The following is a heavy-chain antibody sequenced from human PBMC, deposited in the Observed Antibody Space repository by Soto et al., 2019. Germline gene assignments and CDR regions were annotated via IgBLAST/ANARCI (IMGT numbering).Heavy chain of an antibody. CDR1: GYTFTSYY. J-gene: IGHJ4*02. CDR2: INPSGGST. V-gene: IGHV1-46*01. Sequence: QVQLVQSGAEVKKPGASVKVYCKASGYTFTSYYMHWVRQAPGPGLEWMGIINPSGGSTSYAQKSQGRDTMTRDTSTSTVYMELSSLRSEDTAVYYCARDGRSSYSSAWYYFDYWGQGTLVTVSS. CDR3: ARDGRSSYSSAWYYFDY. D-gene: IGHD6-19*01.